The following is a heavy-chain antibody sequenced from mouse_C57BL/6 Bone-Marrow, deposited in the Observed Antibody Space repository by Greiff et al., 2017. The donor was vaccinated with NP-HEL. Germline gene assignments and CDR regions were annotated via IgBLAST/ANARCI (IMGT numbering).Heavy chain of an antibody. CDR1: GFTFSDYG. CDR2: ISNLAYSI. V-gene: IGHV5-15*01. CDR3: ARQSWFAY. J-gene: IGHJ3*01. Sequence: DVHLVESGGGLVQPGGSLKLSCAASGFTFSDYGMAWVRQAPRKGPEWVAFISNLAYSIYYADTVTGRFTISRENAKNTLYLEMSSLRSEDTAMYYCARQSWFAYWGQGTLVTVSA.